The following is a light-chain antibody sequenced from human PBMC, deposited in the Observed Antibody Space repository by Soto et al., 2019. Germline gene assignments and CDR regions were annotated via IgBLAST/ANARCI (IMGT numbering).Light chain of an antibody. V-gene: IGKV1-9*01. CDR3: QQYYSAPFT. Sequence: DIQMTQSPSFLSASVGDRVTITCRASQGITTYLAWYQQKPGKAPKLLIYAASTLQSGVPSRFSGSGSGTEFTLTISSLQAEDVAVYYCQQYYSAPFTFGGGTKVEIK. J-gene: IGKJ4*01. CDR1: QGITTY. CDR2: AAS.